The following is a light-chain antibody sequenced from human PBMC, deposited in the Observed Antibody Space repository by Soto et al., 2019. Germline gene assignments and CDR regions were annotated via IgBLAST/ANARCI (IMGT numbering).Light chain of an antibody. CDR3: QSYDSSLSGVV. CDR1: SSNIGAGYD. CDR2: GNS. J-gene: IGLJ2*01. V-gene: IGLV1-40*01. Sequence: QSVLTQPPSVSGAPGQRVTISCTGSSSNIGAGYDVHWYQQLPGTAPKLLIYGNSNRPSGVPDRFSGSKSGTSASLAITGLRDKDEADYYCQSYDSSLSGVVFGGGTKVTVL.